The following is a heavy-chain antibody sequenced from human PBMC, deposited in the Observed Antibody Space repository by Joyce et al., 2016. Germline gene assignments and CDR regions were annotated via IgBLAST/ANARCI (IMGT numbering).Heavy chain of an antibody. CDR3: ARWARDSDIYPFDY. D-gene: IGHD2-21*01. CDR2: TDHRGWN. CDR1: GGSLSGYR. V-gene: IGHV4-34*02. J-gene: IGHJ4*02. Sequence: QVQLQQSGAGLLKPSETLFLTCAVHGGSLSGYRWNWIRQPTGKGLEWIGETDHRGWNRYNPSLERRLTISLDTSKEHFSLKLSSVTAADTAVYYCARWARDSDIYPFDYWGQGSQVTVSS.